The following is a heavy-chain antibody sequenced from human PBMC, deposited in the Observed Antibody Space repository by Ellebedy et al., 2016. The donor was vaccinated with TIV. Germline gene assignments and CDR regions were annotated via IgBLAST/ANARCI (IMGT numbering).Heavy chain of an antibody. Sequence: GESLKISCAASGFTFSHYWMPSVRQAPGKGLEWVANINQDGSEKYYVDSVKGRFTISRDNAKNSLYLHMNSLRAEDTAVYYCARDHGSGWALGYWGQGTLVTVSS. D-gene: IGHD6-19*01. CDR2: INQDGSEK. CDR3: ARDHGSGWALGY. V-gene: IGHV3-7*01. CDR1: GFTFSHYW. J-gene: IGHJ4*02.